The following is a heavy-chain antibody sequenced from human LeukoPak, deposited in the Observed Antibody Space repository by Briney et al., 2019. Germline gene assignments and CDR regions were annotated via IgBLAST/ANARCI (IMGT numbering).Heavy chain of an antibody. CDR1: GFAFSSYW. D-gene: IGHD3-3*01. J-gene: IGHJ6*03. CDR2: IKQDGSEK. Sequence: GGSLRLSCAASGFAFSSYWMSWVRQAPGKGREWVANIKQDGSEKYYVDSVKGRFTISRDNAKNSLYLQMNSLRAEDIALYYCAKAYGSGGDFYYYMDVWGKGTTVTVSS. V-gene: IGHV3-7*03. CDR3: AKAYGSGGDFYYYMDV.